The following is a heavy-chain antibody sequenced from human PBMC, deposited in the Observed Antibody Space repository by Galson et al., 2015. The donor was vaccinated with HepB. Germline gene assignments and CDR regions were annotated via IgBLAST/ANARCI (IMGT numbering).Heavy chain of an antibody. J-gene: IGHJ5*02. V-gene: IGHV3-23*01. Sequence: SLRLSCAVSGFTLNTQAMSWVRQAPGKGLEWVSAISGTGGSTYYADSVRGRFTISRDTSKNILYLEMNSLRAEDTAVYHCAKMGSVPIFYIWFDPWGRGTLVSVSS. D-gene: IGHD3-3*01. CDR3: AKMGSVPIFYIWFDP. CDR2: ISGTGGST. CDR1: GFTLNTQA.